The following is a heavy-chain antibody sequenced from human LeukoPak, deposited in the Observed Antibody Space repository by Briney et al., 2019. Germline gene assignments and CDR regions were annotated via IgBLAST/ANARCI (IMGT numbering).Heavy chain of an antibody. CDR1: GGSISXXGYY. CDR3: ARXLYCGGDCANWFDP. Sequence: PSETLSLTCTVSGGSISXXGYYWSWIRQHPXXXXXXXXXXYYSGXXYXXXXXXXXVTISVDTSKNQFSLKLSSVTAADTAVYYXARXLYCGGDCANWFDPWGQGTLVTVSS. CDR2: XYYSGXX. V-gene: IGHV4-31*01. D-gene: IGHD2-21*02. J-gene: IGHJ5*02.